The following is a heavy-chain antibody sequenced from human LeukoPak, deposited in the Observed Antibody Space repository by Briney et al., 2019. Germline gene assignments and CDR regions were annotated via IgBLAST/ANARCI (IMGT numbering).Heavy chain of an antibody. CDR3: ARGKYYTDTSGYLGY. CDR2: IYSGGST. J-gene: IGHJ4*02. D-gene: IGHD3-22*01. Sequence: GGSLRLSCAASGFTVTSIYITWVRQAPGKGLEWVSVIYSGGSTDYADSVKGRFTISRDNSKNTLYLQMNSLRAEDTAVYYCARGKYYTDTSGYLGYWGQGTQVTVSS. CDR1: GFTVTSIY. V-gene: IGHV3-66*01.